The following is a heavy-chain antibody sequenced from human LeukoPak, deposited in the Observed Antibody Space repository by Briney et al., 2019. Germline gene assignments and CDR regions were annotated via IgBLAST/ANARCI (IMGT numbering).Heavy chain of an antibody. CDR1: GGSISSGGYY. Sequence: PSETLSLTCTVSGGSISSGGYYWSWIRQHPGKGLEWIGYIYYSGSTYYNPSLKSRVTISLDTSKNQFSLKLSSVTAADTAVYYCARGYGGSEFDYWGQGTLVTVSS. J-gene: IGHJ4*02. CDR2: IYYSGST. V-gene: IGHV4-31*03. CDR3: ARGYGGSEFDY. D-gene: IGHD3-10*01.